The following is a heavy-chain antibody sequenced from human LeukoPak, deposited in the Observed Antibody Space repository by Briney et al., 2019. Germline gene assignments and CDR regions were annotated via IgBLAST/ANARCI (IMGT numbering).Heavy chain of an antibody. CDR2: ISSSSSYI. V-gene: IGHV3-21*04. CDR1: GFTFSSYS. CDR3: ASSPLAARPKLDY. Sequence: GGSLRLSCAASGFTFSSYSMNWVRQAPGKGLEWVSSISSSSSYIYYADSVKGRFTISRDNAKNSLYLQMNSLRAEDTAVYYCASSPLAARPKLDYWGQGTLVTVSS. D-gene: IGHD6-6*01. J-gene: IGHJ4*02.